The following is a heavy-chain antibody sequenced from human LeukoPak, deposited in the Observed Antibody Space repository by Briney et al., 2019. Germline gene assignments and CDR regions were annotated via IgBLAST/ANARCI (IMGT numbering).Heavy chain of an antibody. CDR2: ISGSGGST. D-gene: IGHD3-3*01. Sequence: GGSLRLSCAASGFTFSSYAMSWVRQAPGKGLEWVSAISGSGGSTYYADSVKGRFTISRDNSKNTLYLQMNSLRAEDTAVYYCAKVPRLLVWPSPGDVWGQGTLVTVSS. J-gene: IGHJ4*02. CDR3: AKVPRLLVWPSPGDV. V-gene: IGHV3-23*01. CDR1: GFTFSSYA.